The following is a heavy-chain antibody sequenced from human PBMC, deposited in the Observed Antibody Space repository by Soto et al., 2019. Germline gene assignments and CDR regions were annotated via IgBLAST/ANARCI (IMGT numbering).Heavy chain of an antibody. CDR1: GFTFRSYG. D-gene: IGHD1-1*01. J-gene: IGHJ6*02. V-gene: IGHV3-30*18. CDR2: MSFDGSNK. CDR3: AKEFGWELQLSHPYYNSGMDV. Sequence: QVQLVESGGGVVQPGRSLRLSCAASGFTFRSYGMHWVRQAPGKGLEWVALMSFDGSNKYYADSVRDRFTISSDNSKSTLYLQMDILRPEDTAVYYCAKEFGWELQLSHPYYNSGMDVWGQGTTVTVSS.